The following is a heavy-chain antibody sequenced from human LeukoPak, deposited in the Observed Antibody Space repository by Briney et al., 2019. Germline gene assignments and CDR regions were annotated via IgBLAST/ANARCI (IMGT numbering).Heavy chain of an antibody. CDR1: GFPFSSYS. D-gene: IGHD2-15*01. CDR2: ISGGDTYI. J-gene: IGHJ4*02. V-gene: IGHV3-21*01. CDR3: ARSRPYCSGGVCYPDY. Sequence: GGSLRLSCAASGFPFSSYSMSWVRQAPGKGLEWVSSISGGDTYISYADSVKGRFTISRDNAKNSLFLQMSSLRDEDTAVFYCARSRPYCSGGVCYPDYWGQGTLVTVSS.